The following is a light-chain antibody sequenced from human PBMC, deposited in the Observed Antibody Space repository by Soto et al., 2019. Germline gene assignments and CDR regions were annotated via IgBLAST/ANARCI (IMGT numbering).Light chain of an antibody. V-gene: IGLV2-14*01. CDR3: STYKSSSTLRYV. CDR1: SSDVVGYNY. CDR2: DVS. Sequence: QSVLTQPASVSGSPGQSITISCTGTSSDVVGYNYVSWYQQHPGKAPKLMIYDVSNRPSGVSNRFSGSKSGNTASLTISGLQAEDEADYCCSTYKSSSTLRYVFGTGTKVTVL. J-gene: IGLJ1*01.